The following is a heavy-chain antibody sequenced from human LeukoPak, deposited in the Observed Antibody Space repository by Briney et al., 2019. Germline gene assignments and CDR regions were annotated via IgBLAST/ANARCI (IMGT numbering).Heavy chain of an antibody. CDR2: INTNTGNP. D-gene: IGHD2-15*01. CDR1: GYTFTSYA. CDR3: ARDGYCSGGSCSLDY. Sequence: ASVKFSCKASGYTFTSYAMNWVRQAPGQGLEWMGWINTNTGNPTYAQGFTGRFVFSLDTSVSTAYLQISSLKAEDTAVYYCARDGYCSGGSCSLDYWGQGTLVTVSS. J-gene: IGHJ4*02. V-gene: IGHV7-4-1*02.